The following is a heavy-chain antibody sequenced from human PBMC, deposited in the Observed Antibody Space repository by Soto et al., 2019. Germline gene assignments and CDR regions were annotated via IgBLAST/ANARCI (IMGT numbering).Heavy chain of an antibody. CDR2: TSYDGSTK. CDR1: GFMFKSFV. Sequence: QVQLVESGGGVVQPGTSLRLSCAASGFMFKSFVMHWVRQVPGKGLQWVALTSYDGSTKYYADSVQGRFTVSRDNSKNTLDLQMDTLRLEDTALYYCARLGTTGRLDLWGQGTLVSVSS. J-gene: IGHJ5*02. D-gene: IGHD3-10*01. CDR3: ARLGTTGRLDL. V-gene: IGHV3-30*19.